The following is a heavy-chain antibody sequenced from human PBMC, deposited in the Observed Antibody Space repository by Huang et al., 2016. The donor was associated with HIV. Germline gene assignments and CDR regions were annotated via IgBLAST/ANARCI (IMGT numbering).Heavy chain of an antibody. V-gene: IGHV4-61*09. CDR3: ARLGSYDTRWHEDY. CDR1: GDSIGSGSFY. D-gene: IGHD2-2*01. CDR2: ISTGGTP. Sequence: QVQLQESGPGLVKPSQTLSLTCTVSGDSIGSGSFYWRWIRQPAGEGLEWVGHISTGGTPKYNLSLRSRVTISVDTSKNQFSLHVTSVTAADTAVYYCARLGSYDTRWHEDYWGQGTLVTVSS. J-gene: IGHJ4*02.